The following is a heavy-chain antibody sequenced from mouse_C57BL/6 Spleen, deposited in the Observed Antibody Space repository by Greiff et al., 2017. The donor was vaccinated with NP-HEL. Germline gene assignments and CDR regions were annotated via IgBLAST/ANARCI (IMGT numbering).Heavy chain of an antibody. Sequence: VQLQQSGAELVKPGASVKISCKASGYAFSSYWMNWVKQRPGKGLEWIGQIYPGDGDTNYNGKFKGKATLTADKSSSTAYMQLSSLTSEDSAVYFCARSPSRDWYFDVWGTGTTVTVSS. V-gene: IGHV1-80*01. CDR3: ARSPSRDWYFDV. J-gene: IGHJ1*03. CDR1: GYAFSSYW. CDR2: IYPGDGDT. D-gene: IGHD3-3*01.